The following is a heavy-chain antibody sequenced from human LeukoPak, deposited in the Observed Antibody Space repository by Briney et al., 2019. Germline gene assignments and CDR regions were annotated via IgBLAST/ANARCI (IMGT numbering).Heavy chain of an antibody. D-gene: IGHD3-22*01. Sequence: KPSETLSLTCTVSGGSISSYYGNWLRQPPGKGLEWIGYIYYSGSTNYNSSLKSRVIISVDTSKNQFSLKLSSVTAADTAVYYCARGTYYQDSSGYYHHYYMDVWGKGTTVTVSS. CDR1: GGSISSYY. CDR3: ARGTYYQDSSGYYHHYYMDV. V-gene: IGHV4-59*01. J-gene: IGHJ6*03. CDR2: IYYSGST.